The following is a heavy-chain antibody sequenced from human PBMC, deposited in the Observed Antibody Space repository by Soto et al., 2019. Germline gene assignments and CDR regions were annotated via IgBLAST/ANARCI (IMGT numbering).Heavy chain of an antibody. CDR2: IYYSGGT. Sequence: QVQPQESGPGLVRPSQTLSLSCTVSGGSISNSANHWSWIRQHPGEGLEWIGYIYYSGGTYYSPSLKGRVTMSIDASKNQFSLKLSSVTAADTAVYYCAKGVRGVPNWFDPWGQGTLVTVSS. V-gene: IGHV4-31*03. J-gene: IGHJ5*02. D-gene: IGHD3-10*01. CDR1: GGSISNSANH. CDR3: AKGVRGVPNWFDP.